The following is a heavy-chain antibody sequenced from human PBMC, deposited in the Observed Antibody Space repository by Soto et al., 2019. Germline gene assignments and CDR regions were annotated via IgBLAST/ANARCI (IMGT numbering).Heavy chain of an antibody. J-gene: IGHJ6*03. V-gene: IGHV3-66*04. CDR2: TYSGGDT. CDR3: GRRYYHQFYIDV. Sequence: GGSLRLSCAASGFTVRSNYMTWVRQAPGKGLQWVSVTYSGGDTYYADSVKGRFTISRDNSENTLYLQMNSLRAEDTAVYFCGRRYYHQFYIDVWGKGTTVTVSS. CDR1: GFTVRSNY.